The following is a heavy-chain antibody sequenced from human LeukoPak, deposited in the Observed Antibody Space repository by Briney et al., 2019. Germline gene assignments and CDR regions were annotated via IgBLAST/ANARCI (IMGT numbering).Heavy chain of an antibody. CDR1: GGSFSGYY. CDR3: ARNYYDSSGPFDP. CDR2: INHSGST. V-gene: IGHV4-34*01. D-gene: IGHD3-22*01. J-gene: IGHJ5*02. Sequence: PSETLSLTCAVYGGSFSGYYWSWIRQPPGKGLEWIGEINHSGSTNYNSSLKSRVTISVDTSKNQFSLKLSSVTAADTAVYYCARNYYDSSGPFDPWGQGTLVTVSS.